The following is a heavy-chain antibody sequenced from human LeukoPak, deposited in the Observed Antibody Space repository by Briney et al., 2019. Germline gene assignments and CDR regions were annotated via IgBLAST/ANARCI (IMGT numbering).Heavy chain of an antibody. J-gene: IGHJ4*02. CDR1: GGSFSGYY. V-gene: IGHV4-34*01. Sequence: SETLSLTCAVYGGSFSGYYWSWIRQPPGKGLEWIGEINHSGSTNYNPSLKSRVTISVDTSKNQFSLKLSSVTAADTAVYYCAREAAAGVDYWGQGTLVTVSS. CDR2: INHSGST. CDR3: AREAAAGVDY. D-gene: IGHD6-13*01.